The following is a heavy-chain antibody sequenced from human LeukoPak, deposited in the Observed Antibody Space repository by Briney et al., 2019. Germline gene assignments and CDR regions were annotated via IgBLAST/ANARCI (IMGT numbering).Heavy chain of an antibody. CDR3: AKRETYYYDSSGYWLDY. D-gene: IGHD3-22*01. Sequence: PGGSLRLSCAASGFTFSSYAMSWVRQAPGKGLEWVSAISGSGGSTYYADSVKGRSTISRDNSKNTLYLQMNSLRAEDTAVYYCAKRETYYYDSSGYWLDYWGQGTLVTVSS. J-gene: IGHJ4*02. V-gene: IGHV3-23*01. CDR1: GFTFSSYA. CDR2: ISGSGGST.